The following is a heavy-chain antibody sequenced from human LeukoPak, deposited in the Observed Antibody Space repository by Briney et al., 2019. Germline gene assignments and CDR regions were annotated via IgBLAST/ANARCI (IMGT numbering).Heavy chain of an antibody. D-gene: IGHD1-7*01. CDR2: IRSKAYGCTT. J-gene: IGHJ3*02. CDR1: GFTFGDYA. V-gene: IGHV3-49*04. CDR3: TRGELIADAFDI. Sequence: GRSLRLSCTASGFTFGDYAMSWVRQAPGKGLEWVGFIRSKAYGCTTEYAASVKGRFTISRDDSKSIAYLQMNSLKTEDTAVYYCTRGELIADAFDIWGQGTMVTVSS.